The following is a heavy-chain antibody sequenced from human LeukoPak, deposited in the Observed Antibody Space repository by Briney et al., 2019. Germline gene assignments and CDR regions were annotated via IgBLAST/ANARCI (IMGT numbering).Heavy chain of an antibody. Sequence: ASVKVSCKASGYTFTSYDINWVRQATGQGLEWMGWMNPNSGNTGYAQKSQGRVTMTRNTSISTAYMELSSLRSEDTAVYYCARADVVVTGMVDYWGQGTLVTVSS. CDR3: ARADVVVTGMVDY. CDR2: MNPNSGNT. J-gene: IGHJ4*02. CDR1: GYTFTSYD. D-gene: IGHD2-21*02. V-gene: IGHV1-8*01.